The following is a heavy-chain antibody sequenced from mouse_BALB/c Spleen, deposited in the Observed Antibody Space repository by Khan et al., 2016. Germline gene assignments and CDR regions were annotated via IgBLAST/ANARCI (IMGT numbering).Heavy chain of an antibody. Sequence: QVQLQQPGAELVRPGTSVKMSCKAAGYTFTDYWLNWVKQRPGHGLEWIGDIYLGGGYSNYNEKFKVKAKLTADTSSSPHYMHLSSLTSEDSAIYYCARGVYYGDDVGAMDYWGQGTSVTVSS. D-gene: IGHD2-2*01. V-gene: IGHV1-63*02. CDR2: IYLGGGYS. CDR1: GYTFTDYW. J-gene: IGHJ4*01. CDR3: ARGVYYGDDVGAMDY.